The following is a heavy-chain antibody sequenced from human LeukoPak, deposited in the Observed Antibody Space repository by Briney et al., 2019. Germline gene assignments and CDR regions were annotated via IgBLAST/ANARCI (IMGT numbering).Heavy chain of an antibody. CDR2: IYHSGST. CDR3: ARHGYRSGPNNWFDP. V-gene: IGHV4-38-2*01. Sequence: PSEXXSLTCAVSGYSISSGYYWGWSRQPPGKGLEWIGSIYHSGSTYYNPSLKRRVTISVDTSKTHFSLKLSSLTAADTAVYYCARHGYRSGPNNWFDPWGQGTLVTVSS. CDR1: GYSISSGYY. J-gene: IGHJ5*02. D-gene: IGHD3-3*01.